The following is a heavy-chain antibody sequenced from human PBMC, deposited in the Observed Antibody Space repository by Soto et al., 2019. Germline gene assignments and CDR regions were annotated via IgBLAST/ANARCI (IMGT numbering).Heavy chain of an antibody. CDR1: GFTFSSYA. D-gene: IGHD1-26*01. J-gene: IGHJ4*02. V-gene: IGHV3-23*01. CDR2: ISGSGGST. Sequence: GGSLRLSCAASGFTFSSYAMSWVRQAPGKGLEWVSAISGSGGSTYYGDSVKGRSTISRDNSKNTLYLQMNSLRAEDTAVYYCAKDHGDVGATDYWGQGTLVTVSS. CDR3: AKDHGDVGATDY.